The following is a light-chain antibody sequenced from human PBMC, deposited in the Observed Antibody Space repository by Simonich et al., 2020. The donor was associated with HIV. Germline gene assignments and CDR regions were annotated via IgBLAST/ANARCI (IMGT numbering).Light chain of an antibody. J-gene: IGLJ2*01. Sequence: QSALTQPASVSGSPGQSITISCTGTSSDVGSYNLASWYQPHPGKAPQLMIYEGSKRPSGVSNRFSGSKSGNTASLTISGLQAEDEADYYCCSYAGSSTYVVFGGGTKLTVL. V-gene: IGLV2-23*01. CDR2: EGS. CDR3: CSYAGSSTYVV. CDR1: SSDVGSYNL.